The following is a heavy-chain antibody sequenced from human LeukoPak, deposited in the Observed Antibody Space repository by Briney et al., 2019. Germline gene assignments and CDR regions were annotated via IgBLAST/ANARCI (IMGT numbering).Heavy chain of an antibody. CDR3: ARVIAAAGTKTFDI. Sequence: SETLSLTCTVSGGSISSYYWSWIRQPPGKGLEWIGYIYYSGSTNYNPSLKSRVTISVDTSKNQFSLKLSSVTAADTAVYYCARVIAAAGTKTFDIWGQGTTVTVSS. V-gene: IGHV4-59*01. CDR2: IYYSGST. D-gene: IGHD6-13*01. J-gene: IGHJ3*02. CDR1: GGSISSYY.